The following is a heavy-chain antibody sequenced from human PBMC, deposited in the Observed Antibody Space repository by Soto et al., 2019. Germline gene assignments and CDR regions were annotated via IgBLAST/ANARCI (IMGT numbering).Heavy chain of an antibody. J-gene: IGHJ4*02. CDR3: AGDYASGSGPEY. Sequence: PSETLSLTCTVSGGSITSGDYYWSWIRQPPGKGLEWIGYIYYSGTTYYSPSLKSRVTISADRSRNQFSLKLNSVTAADTAVYYCAGDYASGSGPEYWGQGTLVTVSS. V-gene: IGHV4-30-4*01. D-gene: IGHD3-10*01. CDR2: IYYSGTT. CDR1: GGSITSGDYY.